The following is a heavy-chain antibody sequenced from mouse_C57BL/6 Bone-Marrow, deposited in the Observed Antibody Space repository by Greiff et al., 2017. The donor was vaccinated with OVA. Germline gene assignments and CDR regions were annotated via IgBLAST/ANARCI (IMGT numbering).Heavy chain of an antibody. CDR1: GYTFTNYG. CDR2: IYPGGGYT. CDR3: ESGALGYFDD. Sequence: VQLQQSGAELVRPGASVKMSCKASGYTFTNYGIGWAKQRPGHGLEWIGDIYPGGGYTNYNEKFKGKATLTADKSSSTAYMQFSSLTSEDSAIYYCESGALGYFDDWGKGTTLTVSS. D-gene: IGHD4-1*01. V-gene: IGHV1-63*01. J-gene: IGHJ2*01.